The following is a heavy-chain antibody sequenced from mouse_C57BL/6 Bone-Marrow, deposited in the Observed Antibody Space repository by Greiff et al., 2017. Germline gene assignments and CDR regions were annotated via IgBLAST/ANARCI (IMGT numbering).Heavy chain of an antibody. CDR2: IHPSDSDT. CDR1: GYTFTSYW. J-gene: IGHJ2*01. Sequence: QVQLKQPGAELVKPGASVKVSCKASGYTFTSYWMHWVKQRPGQGLEWIGRIHPSDSDTNYNQKFKGKATLTVDKSSSTAYMQLSSLTSEDSAVYYCAIWTTVVANDYWGQGTTLTVSS. V-gene: IGHV1-74*01. CDR3: AIWTTVVANDY. D-gene: IGHD1-1*01.